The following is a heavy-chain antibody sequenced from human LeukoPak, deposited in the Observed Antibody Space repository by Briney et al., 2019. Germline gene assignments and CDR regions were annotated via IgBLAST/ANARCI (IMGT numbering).Heavy chain of an antibody. J-gene: IGHJ5*02. CDR3: ARVRSLITIFGVAQKNWFDP. V-gene: IGHV4-34*01. D-gene: IGHD3-3*01. CDR2: INHSGST. Sequence: SETLSLTCAVYGGSFSGYYWSWLRQPPGKGLEWIGEINHSGSTNYNPSLKSRVTISVDTSKNRFSLKLSSVTAADTAVYYCARVRSLITIFGVAQKNWFDPWGQGTLVTVSS. CDR1: GGSFSGYY.